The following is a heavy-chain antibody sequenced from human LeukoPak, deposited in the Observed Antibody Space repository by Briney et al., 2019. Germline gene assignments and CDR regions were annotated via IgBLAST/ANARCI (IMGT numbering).Heavy chain of an antibody. CDR3: ARRLGYYYGSGKRGELDY. CDR2: IYYSGST. J-gene: IGHJ4*02. V-gene: IGHV4-39*01. CDR1: GDSISSSSYY. Sequence: SETLSLTCTVSGDSISSSSYYWGWIRQPPGKGLEWIGSIYYSGSTYYNPSLKSRVTISVDTSKNQFSLKLSSVTAADTAVYYCARRLGYYYGSGKRGELDYWGQGTLVTVSS. D-gene: IGHD3-10*01.